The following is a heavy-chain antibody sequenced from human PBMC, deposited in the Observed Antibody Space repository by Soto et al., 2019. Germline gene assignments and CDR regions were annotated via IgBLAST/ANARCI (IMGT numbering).Heavy chain of an antibody. Sequence: EVQLVESGGGLVKPGGSLRLSCAASGFTFSSYSMNWVRQAPGKGLEWVSSISSSSSYIYYADSVKGRFTISRDNAKNSLYLQMNSLRAEDTAVYYCARQMATMSYYFDYWGQGTLVTVSS. CDR3: ARQMATMSYYFDY. CDR1: GFTFSSYS. J-gene: IGHJ4*02. CDR2: ISSSSSYI. D-gene: IGHD5-12*01. V-gene: IGHV3-21*01.